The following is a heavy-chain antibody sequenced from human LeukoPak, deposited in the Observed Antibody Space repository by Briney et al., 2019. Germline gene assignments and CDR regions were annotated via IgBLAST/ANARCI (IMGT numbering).Heavy chain of an antibody. D-gene: IGHD3-22*01. J-gene: IGHJ4*02. CDR3: ARADYDSRGHLLSFDY. CDR1: GVSISSDGYY. Sequence: SETLSLTCTVSGVSISSDGYYWSWLRQHPGKDLEWIGYISYSGNTHYNPSLESRDAMSLDTAKNHFSLKLRSVTAADTAVYYCARADYDSRGHLLSFDYWGQGTLGTVSS. V-gene: IGHV4-31*03. CDR2: ISYSGNT.